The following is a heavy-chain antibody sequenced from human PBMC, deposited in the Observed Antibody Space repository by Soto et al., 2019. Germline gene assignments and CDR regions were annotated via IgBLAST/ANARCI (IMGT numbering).Heavy chain of an antibody. D-gene: IGHD3-22*01. CDR1: GFTFSSYG. CDR2: ISYDGSNK. V-gene: IGHV3-30*18. CDR3: AKDDRHFYYDISGPIFDY. J-gene: IGHJ4*02. Sequence: GGSLRLSCAASGFTFSSYGMHWVRQAPGKGLEWVAVISYDGSNKYYADSVKGRFTISRDNSKNTLYLQMNSLRAEDTAVYYCAKDDRHFYYDISGPIFDYWGQGT.